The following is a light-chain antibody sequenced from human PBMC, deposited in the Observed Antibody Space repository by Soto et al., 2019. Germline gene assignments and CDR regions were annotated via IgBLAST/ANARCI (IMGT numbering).Light chain of an antibody. CDR3: SSYTSSNSVV. CDR2: DVS. CDR1: SSDVGGYNY. V-gene: IGLV2-14*01. Sequence: QSALTQPASVSGSPGQSITISCTGTSSDVGGYNYVSWYQQHPGKAPKLMISDVSNRPSGVSNRSSGSRSGNTASLTISGLQAEDEADYYCSSYTSSNSVVFGGGTQLPS. J-gene: IGLJ2*01.